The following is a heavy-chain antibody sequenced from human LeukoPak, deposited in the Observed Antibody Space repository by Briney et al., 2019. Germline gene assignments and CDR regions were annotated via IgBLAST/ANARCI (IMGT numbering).Heavy chain of an antibody. J-gene: IGHJ6*02. Sequence: SETLSLTCAVYGGSFSGYYWSWIRQPPGKGLEWIGEINHSGSTNYNPSLKSRVTISVDTSKNQFSLKLSSVTAADTAVYYCARGSHQPPQYYYDSSGYYYYYGMDVWGQGTTVTVSS. CDR3: ARGSHQPPQYYYDSSGYYYYYGMDV. CDR1: GGSFSGYY. CDR2: INHSGST. D-gene: IGHD3-22*01. V-gene: IGHV4-34*01.